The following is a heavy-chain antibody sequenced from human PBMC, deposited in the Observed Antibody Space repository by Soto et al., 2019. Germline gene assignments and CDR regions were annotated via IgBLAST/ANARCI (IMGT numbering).Heavy chain of an antibody. J-gene: IGHJ4*02. CDR3: ARDRGRIVGATALDY. CDR1: GFTFSSYY. D-gene: IGHD1-26*01. Sequence: PGGSLRLSCAASGFTFSSYYMSWIRQAPGKGLEWVSYISSSGSTIYYADSVKGRFTISRDDAKNSLYLQMNSLRAEDTAVYYCARDRGRIVGATALDYWGQGTLVTVSS. V-gene: IGHV3-11*01. CDR2: ISSSGSTI.